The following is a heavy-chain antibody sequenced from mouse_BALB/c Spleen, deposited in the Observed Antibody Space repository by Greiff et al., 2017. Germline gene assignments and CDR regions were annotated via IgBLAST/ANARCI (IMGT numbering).Heavy chain of an antibody. V-gene: IGHV5-6-5*01. J-gene: IGHJ1*01. D-gene: IGHD1-2*01. CDR1: GFTFSSYA. Sequence: DVMLVESGGGLVKPGGSLKLSCAASGFTFSSYAMSWVRQTPEKRLEWVASISSGGSTYYPDSVKGRFTISRDNARNILYLQMSSLRSEDTAMYYCARTWGTAHWYFDVWGAGTTVTVSS. CDR2: ISSGGST. CDR3: ARTWGTAHWYFDV.